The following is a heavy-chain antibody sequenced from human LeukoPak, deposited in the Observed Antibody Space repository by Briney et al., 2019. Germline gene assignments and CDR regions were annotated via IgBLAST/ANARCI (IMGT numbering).Heavy chain of an antibody. V-gene: IGHV4-39*07. D-gene: IGHD5-12*01. Sequence: PSETLSLTCTVSGGSISSSSYYWGWIRQPPGTGLEWIGSIYYSGSTYYNPSLKSRVTISVDTSKNQFSLKLSSVTAADTAVYYCARAPPGWLRRPYYFDYWGQGTLVTVSS. CDR2: IYYSGST. J-gene: IGHJ4*02. CDR1: GGSISSSSYY. CDR3: ARAPPGWLRRPYYFDY.